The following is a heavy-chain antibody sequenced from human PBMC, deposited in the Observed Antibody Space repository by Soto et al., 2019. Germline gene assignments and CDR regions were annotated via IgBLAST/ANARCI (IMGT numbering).Heavy chain of an antibody. J-gene: IGHJ6*02. Sequence: SETLSLTCTVSGGSVSSGSYYWSWIRQPPGKELEWFGYIYYSGSTNYNPSLKSRVTISVDTTKNQFSLKLSSVTAADTAVYYCARDHRILTMFGVVDPFSYSMDVWGQGTTVTVSS. CDR1: GGSVSSGSYY. CDR3: ARDHRILTMFGVVDPFSYSMDV. D-gene: IGHD3-3*01. V-gene: IGHV4-61*01. CDR2: IYYSGST.